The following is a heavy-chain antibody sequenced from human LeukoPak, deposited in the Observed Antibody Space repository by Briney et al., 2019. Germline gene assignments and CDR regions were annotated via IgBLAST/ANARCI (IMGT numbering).Heavy chain of an antibody. CDR3: ARVNRQQLGRYYFDY. Sequence: SETLSLTCTVSGGSISSYYWSWIRQPPGKGLEWIGYIYYSGSTNYNPSLKGRVTISVDTSKNQFSLKLSSVTAADTAVYYCARVNRQQLGRYYFDYWGQGTLVTVSS. CDR2: IYYSGST. D-gene: IGHD6-13*01. V-gene: IGHV4-59*01. J-gene: IGHJ4*02. CDR1: GGSISSYY.